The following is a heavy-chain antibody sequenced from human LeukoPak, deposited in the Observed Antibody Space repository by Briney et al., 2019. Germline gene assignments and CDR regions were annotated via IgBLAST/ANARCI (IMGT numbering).Heavy chain of an antibody. D-gene: IGHD3-22*01. CDR3: AREGPHYDSLDY. V-gene: IGHV3-30*04. J-gene: IGHJ4*02. CDR1: GFTFSSYA. Sequence: PGRSLRLSCAASGFTFSSYAMHWVRQAPGKGLEWVAVISYDGSNKYHADSVKGRFTISRDNSKNTLYLQMNSLRAEDTAVYYCAREGPHYDSLDYWGQGTLVTVSS. CDR2: ISYDGSNK.